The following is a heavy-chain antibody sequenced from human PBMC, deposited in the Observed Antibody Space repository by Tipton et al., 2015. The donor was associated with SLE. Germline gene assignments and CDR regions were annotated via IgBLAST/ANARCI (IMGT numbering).Heavy chain of an antibody. V-gene: IGHV4-34*01. D-gene: IGHD5-12*01. J-gene: IGHJ5*02. Sequence: TLSLTCAVYGGSFSGYYWTWIRQPPGKGLEWIGEINHSGRTNYNPSLKSRVTISQDTSKNQFSLKLSSVTAADTAIYYCARLNVATDSWGQGTLVTVSS. CDR2: INHSGRT. CDR3: ARLNVATDS. CDR1: GGSFSGYY.